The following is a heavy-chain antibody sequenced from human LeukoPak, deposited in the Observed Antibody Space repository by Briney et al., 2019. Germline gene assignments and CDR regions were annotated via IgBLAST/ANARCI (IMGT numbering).Heavy chain of an antibody. J-gene: IGHJ4*02. V-gene: IGHV3-7*01. Sequence: GGSLRLSCAVSGFIVSGYWMTWVRQAPGKGLEWVANIKQDGSEKNYVDSVKGRFTISRDNAENSLFLQMNSLRAEDTAVYYCAREWQGGIAAAGTRIEGDYWGQGTLVAVSS. CDR1: GFIVSGYW. CDR3: AREWQGGIAAAGTRIEGDY. CDR2: IKQDGSEK. D-gene: IGHD6-13*01.